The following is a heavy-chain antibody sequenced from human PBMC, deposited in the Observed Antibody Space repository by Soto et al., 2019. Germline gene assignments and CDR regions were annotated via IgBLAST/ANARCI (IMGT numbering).Heavy chain of an antibody. V-gene: IGHV3-23*01. CDR2: ISGSGGST. J-gene: IGHJ4*02. CDR3: AKRYTGYCSGGSCYNFDY. CDR1: GFTFSSYA. Sequence: GGSLRLSCAASGFTFSSYAMSWVRQAPGRGLEWVSAISGSGGSTYYADSVKGRFTISRDNSKNTLYLQMNSLRAEDTAVYYCAKRYTGYCSGGSCYNFDYWGQGTLVPVSS. D-gene: IGHD2-15*01.